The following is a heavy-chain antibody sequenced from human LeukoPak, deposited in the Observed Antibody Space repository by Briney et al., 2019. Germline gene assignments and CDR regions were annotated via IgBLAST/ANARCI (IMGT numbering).Heavy chain of an antibody. CDR1: GFTFSSYG. D-gene: IGHD3-10*01. Sequence: GGSLRLSCAASGFTFSSYGMHWVRQAPGKGLEWVAFIRYDGSNKYYADSVKGRFTTSRDNSKNTLYLQMNSLRAEDTAVYYCAKGGGVRGVIPNWGQGTLVTVSS. CDR2: IRYDGSNK. CDR3: AKGGGVRGVIPN. V-gene: IGHV3-30*02. J-gene: IGHJ4*02.